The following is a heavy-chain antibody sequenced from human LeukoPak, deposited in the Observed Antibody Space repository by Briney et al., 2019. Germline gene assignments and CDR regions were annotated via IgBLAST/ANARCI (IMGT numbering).Heavy chain of an antibody. CDR2: ISPDGDYI. CDR1: GFPFSNYA. Sequence: GGSLRLSCAASGFPFSNYAFSWVRLAPGKGPEWVSAISPDGDYIYYTDSVKGRFTFPRDNSRSTLYLHMNGLRADDTAVYYCVRQTPFSSFSSHDTAVANFFDPWGQGTLVTVSS. D-gene: IGHD3-22*01. V-gene: IGHV3-23*01. J-gene: IGHJ5*02. CDR3: VRQTPFSSFSSHDTAVANFFDP.